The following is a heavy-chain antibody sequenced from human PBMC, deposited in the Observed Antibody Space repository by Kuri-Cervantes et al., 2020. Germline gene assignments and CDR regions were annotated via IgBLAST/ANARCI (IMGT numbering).Heavy chain of an antibody. D-gene: IGHD3-3*01. CDR2: INAGNGNT. CDR3: ARDGAAEWQNWFDP. Sequence: ASVKVSCKASGYTFTSYAVHWVRQAPGQRLEWMGWINAGNGNTKYSQKFQGRVTITRDTPASTAYMELSSLRSEDTAVYYCARDGAAEWQNWFDPWGQGTLVTVSS. CDR1: GYTFTSYA. V-gene: IGHV1-3*01. J-gene: IGHJ5*02.